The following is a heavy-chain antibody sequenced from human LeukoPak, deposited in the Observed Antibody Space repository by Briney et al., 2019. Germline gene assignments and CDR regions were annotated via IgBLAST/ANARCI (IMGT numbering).Heavy chain of an antibody. CDR1: GFTFSSYS. CDR2: ISSSSSYI. J-gene: IGHJ5*02. Sequence: GGSLRLSCAASGFTFSSYSMNWVRQAPGKGLEWVSSISSSSSYIYYADSVKGRFTISRDNAKNSLYLQMNSLRAEDTAVYYCARVGSGYDLKPSPWGQGTLVTVSS. V-gene: IGHV3-21*01. CDR3: ARVGSGYDLKPSP. D-gene: IGHD5-12*01.